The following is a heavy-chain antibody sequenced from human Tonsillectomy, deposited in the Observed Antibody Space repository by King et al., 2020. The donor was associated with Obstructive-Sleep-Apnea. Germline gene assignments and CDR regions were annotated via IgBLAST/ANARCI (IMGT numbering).Heavy chain of an antibody. CDR2: IYYSGST. D-gene: IGHD2-15*01. V-gene: IGHV4-59*08. CDR1: GGSISSYY. Sequence: VQLQESGPGLVKPSETLSLTCTVSGGSISSYYWSWIRQPPGKGLEWIGYIYYSGSTNYNPSLKSRVTISVDTSKNQFSLKLSSVTAADTAGYYCARRMGSSLGYWGQGTLVTVSS. J-gene: IGHJ4*02. CDR3: ARRMGSSLGY.